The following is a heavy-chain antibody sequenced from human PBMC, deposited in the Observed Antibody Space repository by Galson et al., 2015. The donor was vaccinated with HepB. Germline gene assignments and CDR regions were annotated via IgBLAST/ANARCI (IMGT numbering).Heavy chain of an antibody. CDR2: INPNSGGT. CDR3: ARGASLRYYYDTRGPRGLDV. CDR1: GYTFTGYY. D-gene: IGHD3-22*01. V-gene: IGHV1-2*05. Sequence: SVKVSCKASGYTFTGYYIHWVRQAPGQGLEWMGRINPNSGGTNYAQKFQGRVMMTRDTSTSTAYMELSRLRSDDTVVYYCARGASLRYYYDTRGPRGLDVWGQGTTVTVSS. J-gene: IGHJ6*02.